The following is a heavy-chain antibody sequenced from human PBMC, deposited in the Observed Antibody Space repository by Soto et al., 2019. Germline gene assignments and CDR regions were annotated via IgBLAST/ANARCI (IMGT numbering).Heavy chain of an antibody. J-gene: IGHJ5*02. CDR3: SRWEAGREFFYL. Sequence: GESLKISCKGSGYSFTSYWIGWVRQMPGKGLEWMGIIYPGDSDTRYSPSFQGQVTISADRSISTAYPQWNSLKASDTAMYYCSRWEAGREFFYLWGKGTLVLVSS. V-gene: IGHV5-51*01. D-gene: IGHD6-19*01. CDR2: IYPGDSDT. CDR1: GYSFTSYW.